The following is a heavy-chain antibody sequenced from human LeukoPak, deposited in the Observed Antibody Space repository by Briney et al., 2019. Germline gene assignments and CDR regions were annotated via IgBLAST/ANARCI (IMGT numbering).Heavy chain of an antibody. CDR3: AKLIDLYYFDY. J-gene: IGHJ4*02. CDR1: GFTFSSYA. V-gene: IGHV3-23*01. Sequence: GGSLRLSCAASGFTFSSYAMSWVRQAPGKGLEWVSAISGSGGSTYYADSVKGRFTISRDNSKNTLYLQMNSLRAVDAAVYYCAKLIDLYYFDYWGQGTLVTVSS. D-gene: IGHD3-16*02. CDR2: ISGSGGST.